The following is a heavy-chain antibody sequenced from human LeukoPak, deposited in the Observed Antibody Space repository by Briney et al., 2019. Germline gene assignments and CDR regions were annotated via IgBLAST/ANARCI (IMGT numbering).Heavy chain of an antibody. CDR2: INHSGST. J-gene: IGHJ6*03. D-gene: IGHD3-3*01. CDR3: ARLGPYDFWSGYYTGIDYYYYMDV. V-gene: IGHV4-34*01. Sequence: LRLSCAASGFTFSDYYMTWIRQPPGKGLEWIGEINHSGSTNYNPSLKSRVTISVDTSKNQFSLKLSSVTAADTAVYYCARLGPYDFWSGYYTGIDYYYYMDVWGKGTTVTVSS. CDR1: GFTFSDYY.